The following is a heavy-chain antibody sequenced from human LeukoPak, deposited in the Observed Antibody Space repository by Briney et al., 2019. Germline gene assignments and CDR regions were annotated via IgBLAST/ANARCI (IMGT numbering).Heavy chain of an antibody. V-gene: IGHV1-3*01. CDR2: INAGNGNT. CDR1: GYTFTSYA. D-gene: IGHD6-19*01. J-gene: IGHJ4*02. CDR3: AREPLYSSGWYVMAN. Sequence: ASVKVSCKASGYTFTSYAMHWVRQAPGQRLEWMGWINAGNGNTKYSQKFQGRVTTTRDTSASTAYMELSSLRSEDTAVYHCAREPLYSSGWYVMANWGQGTLVTVSS.